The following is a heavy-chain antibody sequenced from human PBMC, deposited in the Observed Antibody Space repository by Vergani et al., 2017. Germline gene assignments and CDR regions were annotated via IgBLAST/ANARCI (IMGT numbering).Heavy chain of an antibody. CDR3: ATAGPGRIVVVMPSDAFDI. J-gene: IGHJ3*02. D-gene: IGHD3-22*01. CDR2: VDPEDGET. V-gene: IGHV1-69-2*01. CDR1: GYTFTDYY. Sequence: VQLVQSGAEVKKPGATVKISCKVSGYTFTDYYMHWVQQAPGKGLEWMGLVDPEDGETIYAEKFQGRVTITADMSTDTAYMELSSLRSEDAAVYYCATAGPGRIVVVMPSDAFDIWGQGTMVTVSS.